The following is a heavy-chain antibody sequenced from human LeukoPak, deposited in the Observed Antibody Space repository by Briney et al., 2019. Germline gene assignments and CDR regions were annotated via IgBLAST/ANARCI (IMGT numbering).Heavy chain of an antibody. D-gene: IGHD7-27*01. CDR2: IIPIFGTA. CDR3: ARKSGQQDYYYGMDV. CDR1: GGTFSSYA. V-gene: IGHV1-69*13. Sequence: SVKVSCKASGGTFSSYAISWVRQAPGQGLEWIGGIIPIFGTANYAQKFQGRVTITADESTSTAYMELSGLRSEDTAVYYCARKSGQQDYYYGMDVWGQGTTVTVSS. J-gene: IGHJ6*02.